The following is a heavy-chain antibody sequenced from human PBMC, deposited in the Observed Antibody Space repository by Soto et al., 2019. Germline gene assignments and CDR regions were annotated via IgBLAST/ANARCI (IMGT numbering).Heavy chain of an antibody. D-gene: IGHD1-26*01. CDR2: TYYRSNWRH. Sequence: SQTLSLTCAISGDSVSSNTAAWNWIRSSPSRGLEWLGRTYYRSNWRHDYAVSVKSRITVNPDTSKNQFSLKLRSVTAADTGVYYCASWLVGAPFDSWGHGTLVTVSS. V-gene: IGHV6-1*01. CDR1: GDSVSSNTAA. J-gene: IGHJ4*01. CDR3: ASWLVGAPFDS.